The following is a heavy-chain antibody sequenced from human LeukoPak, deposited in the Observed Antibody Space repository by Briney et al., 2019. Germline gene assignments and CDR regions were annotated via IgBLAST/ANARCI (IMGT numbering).Heavy chain of an antibody. Sequence: SETLSLTCTVSGGSISSDDYYWNWIRQHPGKGLEWIGYIYYSGSTYYNPSLKSRVTISVDTSKKQFSPKLTSVTAADTAVYYCARGSDWNLGYWGQGTLVTVSS. CDR1: GGSISSDDYY. CDR3: ARGSDWNLGY. V-gene: IGHV4-31*03. D-gene: IGHD1-1*01. CDR2: IYYSGST. J-gene: IGHJ4*02.